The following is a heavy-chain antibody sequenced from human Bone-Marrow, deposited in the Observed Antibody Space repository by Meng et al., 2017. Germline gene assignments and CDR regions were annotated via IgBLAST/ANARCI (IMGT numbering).Heavy chain of an antibody. D-gene: IGHD6-25*01. CDR2: INPKSGDT. Sequence: GKCGGDVKKPGASGKVSCKPSGYNFPDYYIHWVRRAPGQGLEWMGRINPKSGDTHYAQKFQARVTMTGDTSISTAYMELSGLRSDDTAMYYCARDEDISAAGKLFGDYWGQGTLVTVSS. V-gene: IGHV1-2*06. J-gene: IGHJ4*02. CDR1: GYNFPDYY. CDR3: ARDEDISAAGKLFGDY.